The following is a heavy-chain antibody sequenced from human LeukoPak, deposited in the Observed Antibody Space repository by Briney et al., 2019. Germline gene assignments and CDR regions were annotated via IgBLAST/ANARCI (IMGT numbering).Heavy chain of an antibody. CDR3: ARSEGIAAAGLSFDP. V-gene: IGHV1-18*01. Sequence: ASVKVSCTASGYTFTSYGISWVRQAPGQGLEWMGWISAYNGNTNYAQKLQGRVTMTTDTSTSTAYMELRSLRSDDTAVYYCARSEGIAAAGLSFDPWGQGTLVTVSS. CDR2: ISAYNGNT. D-gene: IGHD6-13*01. J-gene: IGHJ5*02. CDR1: GYTFTSYG.